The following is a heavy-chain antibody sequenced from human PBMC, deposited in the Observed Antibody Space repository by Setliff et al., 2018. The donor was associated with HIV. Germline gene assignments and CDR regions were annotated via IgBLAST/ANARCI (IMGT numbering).Heavy chain of an antibody. CDR3: ARVFWYGLPQIYYYMDV. CDR1: GFTFSSYE. Sequence: GGSLRLSCVVSGFTFSSYEMNWVRQAPGKGLECVSYISSSGNMIYYTDSVKGRFTISRDNAKNSLYLQMNSLRAEDTAVYYCARVFWYGLPQIYYYMDVWGKGTTVTVSS. J-gene: IGHJ6*03. CDR2: ISSSGNMI. V-gene: IGHV3-48*03. D-gene: IGHD2-8*02.